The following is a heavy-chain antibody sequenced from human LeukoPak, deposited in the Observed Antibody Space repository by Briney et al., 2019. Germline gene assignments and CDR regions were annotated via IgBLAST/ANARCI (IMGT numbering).Heavy chain of an antibody. CDR3: ARGKDYDILTGYDP. CDR1: GGTFSSYA. D-gene: IGHD3-9*01. J-gene: IGHJ5*02. CDR2: ISAYNGNT. V-gene: IGHV1-18*01. Sequence: ASVKVSCKASGGTFSSYAISWVRQAPGQGLEWMGWISAYNGNTNYAQKLQGRVTMTTDTSTSTAYMELRSLRSDDTAVYYCARGKDYDILTGYDPWGQGTLVTVSS.